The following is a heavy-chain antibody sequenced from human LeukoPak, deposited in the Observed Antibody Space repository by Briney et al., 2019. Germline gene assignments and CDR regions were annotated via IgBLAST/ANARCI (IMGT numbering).Heavy chain of an antibody. V-gene: IGHV4-59*02. J-gene: IGHJ4*02. CDR3: ARGLGGSWYYFDY. CDR2: IYYSGTT. Sequence: SETLSLTCTVSGGSVSPYYWSWIRQPPGKGLEWIGFIYYSGTTNYNPSLKSRVTISVDTSKNQFSLKLTSVTAADTAVYYCARGLGGSWYYFDYWGQGTLVTVSS. D-gene: IGHD6-13*01. CDR1: GGSVSPYY.